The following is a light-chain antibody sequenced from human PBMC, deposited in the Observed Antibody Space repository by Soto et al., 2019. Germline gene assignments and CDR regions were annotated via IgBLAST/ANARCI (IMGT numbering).Light chain of an antibody. CDR1: QSLIHSDGNTY. J-gene: IGKJ1*01. CDR3: LQGTHWPCT. V-gene: IGKV2-30*02. CDR2: EVS. Sequence: DVVMTQSPLFLPVTLGQPASISCRSSQSLIHSDGNTYLSWFQQRPGQSPRRLIYEVSDRVSGVPDRFPGSWSGADFTLKISRVEAEDGGGYCCLQGTHWPCTFGQGTQVEMK.